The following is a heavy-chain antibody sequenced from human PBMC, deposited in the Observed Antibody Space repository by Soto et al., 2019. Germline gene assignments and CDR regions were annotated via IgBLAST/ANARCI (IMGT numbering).Heavy chain of an antibody. CDR1: GFTFTSSA. CDR2: IVVGSGNT. Sequence: ASVKVSCKASGFTFTSSAVQWVRQARGQRLEWIGWIVVGSGNTNYAQKFQERVTITRDMSTSTAYMELSSLRSEDTAVYYCAALVGAVSGFDYWGQGTLVTVSS. D-gene: IGHD1-26*01. J-gene: IGHJ4*02. V-gene: IGHV1-58*01. CDR3: AALVGAVSGFDY.